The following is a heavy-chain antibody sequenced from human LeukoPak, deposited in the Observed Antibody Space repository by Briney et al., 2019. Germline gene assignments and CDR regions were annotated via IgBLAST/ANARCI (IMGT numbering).Heavy chain of an antibody. CDR1: GGSISSSNW. D-gene: IGHD1-26*01. Sequence: TPSETLSLTCAVSGGSISSSNWWSWVRQPPGQGLEWIGEIYHSGSTNYNPSLKSRVTISVDKSKNQFSLKLSSVTAEDTALYYCARERLSGSYDLQDLNWFDPWGQGTLVTVSS. CDR3: ARERLSGSYDLQDLNWFDP. V-gene: IGHV4-4*02. J-gene: IGHJ5*02. CDR2: IYHSGST.